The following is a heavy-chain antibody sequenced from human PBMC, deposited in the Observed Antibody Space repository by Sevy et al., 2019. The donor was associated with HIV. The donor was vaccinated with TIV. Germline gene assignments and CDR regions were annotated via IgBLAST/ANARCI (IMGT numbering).Heavy chain of an antibody. CDR1: GDTRTNNY. Sequence: ASVKVSCKAPGDTRTNNYMHWVRRAPRQGLEWMGIIDPSGGNTSYAQKFQGRVTMTRDTSTSTLYMDLSSLRSEDTAVYYCVRADPAQHFDSWGQGTLVTVSS. CDR3: VRADPAQHFDS. J-gene: IGHJ4*02. CDR2: IDPSGGNT. V-gene: IGHV1-46*01.